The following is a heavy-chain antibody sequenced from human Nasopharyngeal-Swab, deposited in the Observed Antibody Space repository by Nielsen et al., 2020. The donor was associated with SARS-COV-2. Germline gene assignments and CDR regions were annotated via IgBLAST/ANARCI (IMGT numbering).Heavy chain of an antibody. CDR2: ISSSSSYI. CDR3: ARDRGYSYYHH. J-gene: IGHJ5*02. V-gene: IGHV3-21*01. CDR1: GFTFSSYS. Sequence: GESLKISCAASGFTFSSYSMNWVRQAPGKGLEWVSSISSSSSYIYYADSVKGRFTISRDNAKNSLYLQMNSLRAEDTAVYYCARDRGYSYYHHWGQGTLVTVSS. D-gene: IGHD5-18*01.